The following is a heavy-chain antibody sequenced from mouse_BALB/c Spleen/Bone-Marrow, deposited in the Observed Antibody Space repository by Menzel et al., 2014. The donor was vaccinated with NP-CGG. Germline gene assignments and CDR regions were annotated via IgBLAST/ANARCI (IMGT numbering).Heavy chain of an antibody. J-gene: IGHJ3*01. Sequence: DVKLVESGGGLVKSGGSLRLSCAASGFSLNSYGMSWVRQTPEKRLEWVATISGGGSYTFYPDSVKGRFTISRDNAKNNLYLQLSSLRSEDTALYYCARHAYYDQTEVSFVYWGQGTLVTVSA. V-gene: IGHV5-9-2*01. CDR3: ARHAYYDQTEVSFVY. CDR2: ISGGGSYT. CDR1: GFSLNSYG. D-gene: IGHD2-4*01.